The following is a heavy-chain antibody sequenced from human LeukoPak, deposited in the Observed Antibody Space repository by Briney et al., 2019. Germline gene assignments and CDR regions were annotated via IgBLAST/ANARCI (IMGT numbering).Heavy chain of an antibody. J-gene: IGHJ3*02. V-gene: IGHV3-7*01. CDR3: AREEEYQLLTGEGWDAFDI. Sequence: GGSLRLSCAASGFTFSSYWMSWVRQAPGKGLEWVANIKQDGSEKYYVDSVKGRFTISRDNAKNSLYLQMNSLRAEDTAVYYCAREEEYQLLTGEGWDAFDIWGQGTMVTVSS. D-gene: IGHD2-2*01. CDR1: GFTFSSYW. CDR2: IKQDGSEK.